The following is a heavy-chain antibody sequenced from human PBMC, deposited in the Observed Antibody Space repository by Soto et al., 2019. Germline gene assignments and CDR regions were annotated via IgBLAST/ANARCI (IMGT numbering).Heavy chain of an antibody. CDR1: GGSFSGYY. CDR3: AATFGGWHRLDYYYYMDV. CDR2: INHSGST. Sequence: SETLSLTCAVYGGSFSGYYWSWIRQPPGKGLEWIGEINHSGSTNYNPSLKSRVTISVDTSKNQFSLKLSSVTAADTAVYYCAATFGGWHRLDYYYYMDVWGKGTTVTVSS. V-gene: IGHV4-34*01. J-gene: IGHJ6*03. D-gene: IGHD3-16*01.